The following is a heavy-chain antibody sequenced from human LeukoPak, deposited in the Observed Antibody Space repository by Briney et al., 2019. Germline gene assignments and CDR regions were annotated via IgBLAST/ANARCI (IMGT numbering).Heavy chain of an antibody. Sequence: QPGGSLRLSCAASGFTFSSYWMSWVRQAPGKGLEWVANIKQDGSEKYYVDSVKGRFTISRDNAKNSLYLQMNSLRAEDTAVYYCARDFAYGGNSGYFQHWGQGTLVTVSS. D-gene: IGHD4-23*01. CDR1: GFTFSSYW. V-gene: IGHV3-7*01. CDR2: IKQDGSEK. J-gene: IGHJ1*01. CDR3: ARDFAYGGNSGYFQH.